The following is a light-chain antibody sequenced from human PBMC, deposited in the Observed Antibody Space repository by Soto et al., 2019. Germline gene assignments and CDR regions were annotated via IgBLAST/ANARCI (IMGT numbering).Light chain of an antibody. Sequence: EVVMTQSPLSLPVTIGQPASISCRSSQSLLYSDGNTYLIWYQQRPGRSPRRLVYSVSNRDSGVPDRFSGSGSGTDFTLKIDRGEAEDVGVYYCMQGTYWPYTFGQGTKLEI. CDR2: SVS. V-gene: IGKV2-30*01. CDR3: MQGTYWPYT. J-gene: IGKJ2*01. CDR1: QSLLYSDGNTY.